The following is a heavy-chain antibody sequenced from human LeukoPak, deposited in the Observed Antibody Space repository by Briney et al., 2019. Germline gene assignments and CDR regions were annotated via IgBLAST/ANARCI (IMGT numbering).Heavy chain of an antibody. Sequence: SQTLSLTCTVSGGSISSGGYYWSWIRQHPGKGLEWIGYIYYNGSTYYNPSLKSRVTISVDTSKNQFSLKLSSVTAADTAVYYCARSVYSSGWCGDWGQGTLVTVSS. D-gene: IGHD6-19*01. CDR1: GGSISSGGYY. CDR3: ARSVYSSGWCGD. J-gene: IGHJ4*02. V-gene: IGHV4-31*03. CDR2: IYYNGST.